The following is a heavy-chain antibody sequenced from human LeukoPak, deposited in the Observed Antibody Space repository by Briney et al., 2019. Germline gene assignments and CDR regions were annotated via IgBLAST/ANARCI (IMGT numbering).Heavy chain of an antibody. CDR1: GGSFSGYY. V-gene: IGHV3-15*01. Sequence: ETLSLTCAVYGGSFSGYYWSWVRQAPGKGLEWVGRIKSKTDGGTTDYAAPVKGRFTISRDDSKNTLYLQMNSLKTEDTAVYYCTTCTGRYLDPWGQGTLVTVSS. J-gene: IGHJ5*02. CDR2: IKSKTDGGTT. CDR3: TTCTGRYLDP. D-gene: IGHD6-19*01.